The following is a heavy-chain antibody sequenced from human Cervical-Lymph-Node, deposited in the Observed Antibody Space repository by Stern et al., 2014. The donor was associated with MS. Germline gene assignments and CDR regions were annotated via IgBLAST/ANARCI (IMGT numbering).Heavy chain of an antibody. Sequence: QVQLVESGAEVKKPGSSVKVSCKASGGTLRNYATSWVRQAPGQGLEWMGGTVPLFGKPNYEQKFPGRVTVTAEESMSTAYMDLSSLRSEDTAVYYCASPLTATSVPFGYYGMDVWGQGTTVTVS. CDR2: TVPLFGKP. V-gene: IGHV1-69*01. CDR1: GGTLRNYA. CDR3: ASPLTATSVPFGYYGMDV. J-gene: IGHJ6*02. D-gene: IGHD4-17*01.